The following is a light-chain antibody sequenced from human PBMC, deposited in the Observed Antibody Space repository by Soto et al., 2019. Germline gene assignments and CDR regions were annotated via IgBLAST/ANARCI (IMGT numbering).Light chain of an antibody. V-gene: IGKV3-11*01. Sequence: EIVLTQSTATLSLSPGERATVSCRASQSVSIYLAWYQQKPGQAPRLLIYDASNRATGIPARFSGSGSGADFTLTISSLEPEDFAVYYCQQRISWPPTFGQGTRLEIK. CDR2: DAS. J-gene: IGKJ5*01. CDR3: QQRISWPPT. CDR1: QSVSIY.